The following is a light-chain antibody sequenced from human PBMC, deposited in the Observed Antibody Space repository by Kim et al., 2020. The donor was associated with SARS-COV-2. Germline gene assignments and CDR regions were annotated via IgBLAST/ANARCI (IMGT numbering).Light chain of an antibody. V-gene: IGKV3-20*01. J-gene: IGKJ1*01. CDR2: ETF. CDR3: QQYGNSPKT. Sequence: PVEIASLSCRYSQSVANSYQAWYKQKGSQAPRLRSDETFNRAAGIPDRFGGSGSGTDCTLTISRLEPEDFAVYYCQQYGNSPKTFGQGTKVDIK. CDR1: QSVANSY.